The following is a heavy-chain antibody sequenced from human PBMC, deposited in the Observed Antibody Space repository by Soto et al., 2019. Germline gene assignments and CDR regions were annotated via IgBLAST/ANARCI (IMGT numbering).Heavy chain of an antibody. CDR1: GGTFSSYA. Sequence: ASVKVSCKASGGTFSSYAMNWVRQAPGQGPEWMGGIIPKFGTPNYAQKFQGRVTITADESTSTVYVELSSLRSEDTAVYYCARWAGLVGRTAFVGPFDYWGQGTQVTVSS. CDR2: IIPKFGTP. D-gene: IGHD1-26*01. V-gene: IGHV1-69*13. CDR3: ARWAGLVGRTAFVGPFDY. J-gene: IGHJ4*02.